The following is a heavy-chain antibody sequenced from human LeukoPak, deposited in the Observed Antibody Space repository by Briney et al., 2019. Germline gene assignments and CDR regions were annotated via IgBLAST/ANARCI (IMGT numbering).Heavy chain of an antibody. CDR1: GFTFSSYV. V-gene: IGHV3-33*01. CDR3: ARELLSRENYFDY. D-gene: IGHD2-15*01. J-gene: IGHJ4*02. CDR2: IWYDGSNK. Sequence: GGSLRLSCAASGFTFSSYVMHWVRQAPGKGLEWVAVIWYDGSNKYYADSVKGRFTISRDNSKNTLYLQMNSLRAEDTAVYYCARELLSRENYFDYWGQGTLVTVSS.